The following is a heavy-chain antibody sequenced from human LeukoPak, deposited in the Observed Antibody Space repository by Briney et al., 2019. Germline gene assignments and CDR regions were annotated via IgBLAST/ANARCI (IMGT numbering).Heavy chain of an antibody. CDR1: GGSISSYY. Sequence: PSETLSLTCTVSGGSISSYYWSWIRQPPGKGLEWIGYIYYSGSTNYNPSLKSRVTISVDTSKNQFSLKLSSVTAADTAVYYCARGYCSGGSCYLSIDAFDIWGQGTMVTVSS. V-gene: IGHV4-59*12. J-gene: IGHJ3*02. CDR2: IYYSGST. CDR3: ARGYCSGGSCYLSIDAFDI. D-gene: IGHD2-15*01.